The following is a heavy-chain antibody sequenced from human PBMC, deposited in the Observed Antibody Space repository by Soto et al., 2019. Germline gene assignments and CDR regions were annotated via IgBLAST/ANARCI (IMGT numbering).Heavy chain of an antibody. D-gene: IGHD6-13*01. V-gene: IGHV1-69*01. CDR3: ARETPSAAAAYYYYGLDV. Sequence: QVQLVQSGAEVKKAGSSVKVSCKVSGGTFSNYFINWVRQAPGQGLEWVGGIIPVFGTASYAEKFQGRVTITADESTSTAYLELSSLRPDDTAVYYCARETPSAAAAYYYYGLDVWGEATTVTVPS. CDR1: GGTFSNYF. CDR2: IIPVFGTA. J-gene: IGHJ6*04.